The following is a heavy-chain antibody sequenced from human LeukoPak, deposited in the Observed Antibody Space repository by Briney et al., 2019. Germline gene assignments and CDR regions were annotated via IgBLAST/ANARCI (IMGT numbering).Heavy chain of an antibody. CDR3: ARDRFFDYYGSGSSGGGDY. CDR2: IIPIFGTA. J-gene: IGHJ4*02. Sequence: ASVKVSCKASGGSFSSYVISWVRQAPGQGLEWMGGIIPIFGTANYAQKFQGRVTITADKSTSTAYMELSSLRSEDTAVYYCARDRFFDYYGSGSSGGGDYWGQGTLVTVSS. D-gene: IGHD3-10*01. CDR1: GGSFSSYV. V-gene: IGHV1-69*06.